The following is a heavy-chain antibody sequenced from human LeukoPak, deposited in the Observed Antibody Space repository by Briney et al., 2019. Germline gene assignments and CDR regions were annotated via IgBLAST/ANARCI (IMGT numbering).Heavy chain of an antibody. CDR2: IKQDGSEK. D-gene: IGHD6-25*01. CDR3: ARDFRIAANDGGN. V-gene: IGHV3-7*01. Sequence: GGSLRLSCAASGFTFSNYWMSWVRQAPGKGLEWVANIKQDGSEKYYVDSVKGRFTISRDNAKNSLYLQMNSLRAEDTAVYYCARDFRIAANDGGNWGQGTLVTVSS. J-gene: IGHJ4*02. CDR1: GFTFSNYW.